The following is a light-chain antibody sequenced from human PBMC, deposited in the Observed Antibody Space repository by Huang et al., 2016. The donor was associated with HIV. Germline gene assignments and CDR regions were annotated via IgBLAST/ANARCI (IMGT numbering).Light chain of an antibody. J-gene: IGKJ3*01. CDR3: QQYKNWPRT. V-gene: IGKV3-15*01. CDR2: GAS. Sequence: EIVMTQSPATLSVSPGERAALSCRASQTVDSDLAWYQQKPGQAHRLLIYGASARATRIPARFSGSGSGTAVTLTISRLQSEDFAVYYCQQYKNWPRTFGPGTTVDIK. CDR1: QTVDSD.